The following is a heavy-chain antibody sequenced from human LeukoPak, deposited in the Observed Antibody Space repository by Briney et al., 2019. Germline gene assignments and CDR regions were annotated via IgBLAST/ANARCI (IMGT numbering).Heavy chain of an antibody. CDR3: ARDGEGYCTNGVCSAWFDY. CDR2: IYYSGST. D-gene: IGHD2-8*01. V-gene: IGHV4-31*03. CDR1: GGSISSGGYY. J-gene: IGHJ4*02. Sequence: PSQTLSLTCTVSGGSISSGGYYWSWIRQHPGKGLEWIGYIYYSGSTYYNPSLKRRVTISVDTSKNQFSLKLSSVTAADTAVYYCARDGEGYCTNGVCSAWFDYWGQGTLVTVSS.